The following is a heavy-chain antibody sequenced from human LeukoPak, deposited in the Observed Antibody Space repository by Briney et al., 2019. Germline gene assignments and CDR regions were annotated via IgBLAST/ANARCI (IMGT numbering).Heavy chain of an antibody. D-gene: IGHD5-12*01. V-gene: IGHV1-8*01. CDR2: MNPNSGNT. J-gene: IGHJ4*02. Sequence: ASVKVSCKASGYTFTSYDINWVRQATGQGLEWMGWMNPNSGNTGYAQKFQGRVTMTRNTSISTAYMQLSSLRSDDTAAYYCARLGDSGIGGSFQLWGQGTLVSVSS. CDR1: GYTFTSYD. CDR3: ARLGDSGIGGSFQL.